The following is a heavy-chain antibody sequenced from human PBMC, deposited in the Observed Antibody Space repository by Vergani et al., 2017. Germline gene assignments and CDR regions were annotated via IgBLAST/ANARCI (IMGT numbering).Heavy chain of an antibody. D-gene: IGHD6-13*01. V-gene: IGHV3-30*18. Sequence: QVQLVESGGGVVQPGRSLRLSCAASGFTFSSYGMHWVRQAPGKGLEWVAVISYDGSNKYYADSVKGRLTISRDNSKNTLYLQMNSLRTEDTAVYYYAKEAVLASSSLYARYYYGMDVWGQGTTVTVSS. CDR1: GFTFSSYG. CDR2: ISYDGSNK. CDR3: AKEAVLASSSLYARYYYGMDV. J-gene: IGHJ6*02.